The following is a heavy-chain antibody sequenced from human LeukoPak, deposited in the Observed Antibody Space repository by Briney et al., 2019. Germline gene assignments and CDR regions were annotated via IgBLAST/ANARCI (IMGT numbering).Heavy chain of an antibody. CDR1: GFSFSACG. Sequence: GGSLRLSCAASGFSFSACGMNWVRQAPGKGLEWVSAIGGSGATTYYADSVRGRFTISRDNSKNTMYLQMSSLRAEDTAVYYCAKIRLEESATGYWGQGTLVTVPS. J-gene: IGHJ4*02. CDR3: AKIRLEESATGY. CDR2: IGGSGATT. V-gene: IGHV3-23*01. D-gene: IGHD2-15*01.